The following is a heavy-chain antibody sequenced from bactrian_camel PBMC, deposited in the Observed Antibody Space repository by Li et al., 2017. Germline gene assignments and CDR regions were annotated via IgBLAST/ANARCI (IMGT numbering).Heavy chain of an antibody. Sequence: HVQLVESGGGLVQPGGSPRLSCAASDAVTGLLFDFSRYYMTWVRQAPGKGLEWVSSVYADSSVYYADSVKGRATISKDNAERTMYLQMNSLEPEDTAVYYCAADCCNARGNYHWGQGTQVTVS. CDR3: AADCCNARGNYH. CDR2: VYADSSV. CDR1: DAVTGLLFDFSRYY. J-gene: IGHJ4*01. V-gene: IGHV3S6*01.